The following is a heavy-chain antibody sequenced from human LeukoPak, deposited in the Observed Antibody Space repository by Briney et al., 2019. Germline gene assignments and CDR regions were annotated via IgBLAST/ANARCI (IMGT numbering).Heavy chain of an antibody. J-gene: IGHJ2*01. CDR2: INPNSGGT. Sequence: LGASVKVSCKASGYTFTGYYMHWVRQAPGQGLEWMGWINPNSGGTNYAQKFQGRVTMTRDTSISTAYMELSRLRSDDTAVYYCAREIHSSGWRYWYFDLWGRGTLVTVSS. V-gene: IGHV1-2*03. CDR1: GYTFTGYY. D-gene: IGHD6-19*01. CDR3: AREIHSSGWRYWYFDL.